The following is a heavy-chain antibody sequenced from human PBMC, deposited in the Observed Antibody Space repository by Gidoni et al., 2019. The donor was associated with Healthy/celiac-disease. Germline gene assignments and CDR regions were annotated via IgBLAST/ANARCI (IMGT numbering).Heavy chain of an antibody. Sequence: QLQLPESGPGLVKPSETLSLTCTVSGGSISSSSYYWGWIRQPPGKGLEWIGSIYYSGSTYYNPSLKSRVTISVDTSKNQFSLKLSSVTAADTAVYYCAGGDDYGNFDYWGQGTLVTVSS. J-gene: IGHJ4*02. CDR1: GGSISSSSYY. CDR2: IYYSGST. CDR3: AGGDDYGNFDY. V-gene: IGHV4-39*01. D-gene: IGHD4-17*01.